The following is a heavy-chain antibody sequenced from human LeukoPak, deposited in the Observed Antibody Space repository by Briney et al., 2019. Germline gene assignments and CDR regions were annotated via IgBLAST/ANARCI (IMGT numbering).Heavy chain of an antibody. V-gene: IGHV1-2*02. J-gene: IGHJ4*02. CDR2: INPNSGGT. CDR3: ARDPGSSPYFDY. Sequence: GASVKVSCKASGYMHWVRQAPGQGLEWMGWINPNSGGTNYAQKFQGRVTMTRDTSISTAYMELSRLRSDDTAVYYCARDPGSSPYFDYWGQGTLVTVSS. D-gene: IGHD6-13*01. CDR1: GY.